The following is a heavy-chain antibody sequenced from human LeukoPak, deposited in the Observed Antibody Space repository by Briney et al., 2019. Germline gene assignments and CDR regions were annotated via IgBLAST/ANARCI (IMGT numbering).Heavy chain of an antibody. D-gene: IGHD5-12*01. CDR3: ARAIKGQSFDY. CDR2: INAGNGNT. V-gene: IGHV1/OR15-3*02. CDR1: GYTFSDYY. J-gene: IGHJ4*02. Sequence: ASVKVSCKTSGYTFSDYYIHWIRQAPGQGLEWMGWINAGNGNTKYSQEFQGRVTITRDTSASTAYMELSSLRSEDMAVYYCARAIKGQSFDYWGQGTLVTVSS.